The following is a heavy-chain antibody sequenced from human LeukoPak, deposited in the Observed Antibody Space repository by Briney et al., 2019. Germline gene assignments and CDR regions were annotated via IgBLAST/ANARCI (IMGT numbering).Heavy chain of an antibody. D-gene: IGHD6-19*01. J-gene: IGHJ4*02. V-gene: IGHV3-23*01. CDR2: ISGSGGST. CDR1: GFTFSSNA. Sequence: GGSLRLSCAASGFTFSSNAMSWVRQAPGKGLEWVSAISGSGGSTYYADSVKGRFTISRDNSKNTLYLQMNSLRAEDTAVYYCAKARGHGQWLVVPFDYWGQGTLVTVSS. CDR3: AKARGHGQWLVVPFDY.